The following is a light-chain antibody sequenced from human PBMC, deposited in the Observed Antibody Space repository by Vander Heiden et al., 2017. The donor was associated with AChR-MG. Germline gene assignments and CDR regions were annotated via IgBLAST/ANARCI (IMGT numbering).Light chain of an antibody. Sequence: EIVMTQSPATLSVSPGERATLSCRASQSVSSNLAWYQQKPGQAPRLLNDGASTRATGIPARFSGSGSGTEFTLTISSLQSEDFAVYYCQQYNNWPRTFGQGTKVEIK. CDR2: GAS. V-gene: IGKV3-15*01. J-gene: IGKJ1*01. CDR3: QQYNNWPRT. CDR1: QSVSSN.